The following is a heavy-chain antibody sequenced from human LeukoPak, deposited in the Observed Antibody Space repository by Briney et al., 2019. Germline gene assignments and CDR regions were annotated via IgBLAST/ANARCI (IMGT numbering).Heavy chain of an antibody. CDR3: AKARYSYGHDFDY. Sequence: GSVKGRFTISRDNAKNSLYLQMNSLRAEDTALYYCAKARYSYGHDFDYWGQGTLVTVSS. V-gene: IGHV3-9*01. D-gene: IGHD5-18*01. J-gene: IGHJ4*02.